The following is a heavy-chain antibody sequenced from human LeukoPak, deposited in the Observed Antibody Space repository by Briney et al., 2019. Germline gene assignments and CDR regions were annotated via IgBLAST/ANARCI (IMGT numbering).Heavy chain of an antibody. CDR2: INHSGST. Sequence: SETLSLTCAVYGGSFSGYYWSWIRQPPGKGLEWIGKINHSGSTNYNPSLKSRVTISVDTSKNQFSLKLSSVTAADTAVYYCARGPTHYYGSGSYYNRAPYYYMDVWGKGTTVTVSS. CDR3: ARGPTHYYGSGSYYNRAPYYYMDV. CDR1: GGSFSGYY. J-gene: IGHJ6*03. V-gene: IGHV4-34*01. D-gene: IGHD3-10*01.